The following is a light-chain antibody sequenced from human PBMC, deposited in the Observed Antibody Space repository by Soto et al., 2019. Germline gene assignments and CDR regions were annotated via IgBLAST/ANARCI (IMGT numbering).Light chain of an antibody. CDR3: QQYSRHWT. CDR2: QAS. J-gene: IGKJ1*01. V-gene: IGKV1-5*03. Sequence: DIQMTQSPSTLSASVGDRVTITCRASQTIDNALAWYQQKSGEAPKLLIYQASTLQSGVPSRFSGGGTGTDFTLTFSSRQHDDVATYFCQQYSRHWTFGQGTKVEIK. CDR1: QTIDNA.